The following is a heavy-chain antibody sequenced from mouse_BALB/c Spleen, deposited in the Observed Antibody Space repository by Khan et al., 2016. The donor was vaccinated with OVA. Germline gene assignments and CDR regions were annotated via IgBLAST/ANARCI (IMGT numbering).Heavy chain of an antibody. Sequence: VELVESGPGLVAPSQSLSITCTVSGFSLSGYNIHWVRQPPGKGLEWLGMIWGGGGTDYNSTLKIRLSISKDNSKSQVFLKMNSLQTDDTAMYYCARAYYRYDGYYAMDYWGQGTSVTVSS. CDR1: GFSLSGYN. J-gene: IGHJ4*01. V-gene: IGHV2-6-4*01. CDR3: ARAYYRYDGYYAMDY. CDR2: IWGGGGT. D-gene: IGHD2-14*01.